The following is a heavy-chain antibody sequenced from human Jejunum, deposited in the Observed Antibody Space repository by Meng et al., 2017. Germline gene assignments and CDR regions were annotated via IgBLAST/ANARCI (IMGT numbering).Heavy chain of an antibody. CDR1: GNSFTSFH. CDR2: MDPNLGNT. J-gene: IGHJ4*02. D-gene: IGHD2-8*01. V-gene: IGHV1-8*01. CDR3: ARVVDNEFDY. Sequence: VQCVPSGAEGGKPRHPVKFSCNPSGNSFTSFHINWLRQATGQRPEWMGWMDPNLGNTDYAQKFQGRVTMTRDTSTSTAFMELSSLKSDDSAVYYCARVVDNEFDYWGQGTLVTVSS.